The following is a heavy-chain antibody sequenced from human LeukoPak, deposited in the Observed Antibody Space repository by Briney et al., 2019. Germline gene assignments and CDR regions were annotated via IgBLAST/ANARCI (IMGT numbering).Heavy chain of an antibody. D-gene: IGHD6-19*01. CDR1: GGSISSGGYY. Sequence: SETLSLTCTVSGGSISSGGYYWSWIRQPPGKGLEWIGYIYYSGSTNYNPSLKSRVTISVDTSKNQFSLKLSSVTAADTAVYYCARVSSGWYWDYWGQGTLVTVSS. CDR3: ARVSSGWYWDY. V-gene: IGHV4-61*08. J-gene: IGHJ4*02. CDR2: IYYSGST.